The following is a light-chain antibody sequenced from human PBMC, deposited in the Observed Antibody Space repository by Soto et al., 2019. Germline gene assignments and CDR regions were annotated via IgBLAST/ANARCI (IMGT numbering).Light chain of an antibody. CDR3: QQCNDWPWT. CDR1: QSVRNN. CDR2: DAS. V-gene: IGKV3-15*01. Sequence: EIVMTQSAGALSVSPGERVTLSCRASQSVRNNLAWYQQKPGQGPRLLIYDASTRATGIPARFSGSGSGTEFTLTISSLQSEDFAVYYCQQCNDWPWTFGQGTKVDIK. J-gene: IGKJ1*01.